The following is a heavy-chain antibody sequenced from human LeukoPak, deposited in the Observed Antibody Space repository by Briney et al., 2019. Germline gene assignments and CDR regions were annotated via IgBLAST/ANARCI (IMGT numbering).Heavy chain of an antibody. CDR3: AKRMFSTSCLDY. V-gene: IGHV3-23*01. CDR1: GFTFSSYA. J-gene: IGHJ4*02. D-gene: IGHD2-2*01. CDR2: ISGSGGST. Sequence: GGSLRLSCAASGFTFSSYAMSWVRQAPGKGLEWVSAISGSGGSTCYADSVKGRFTISRDNSKNTLYLQMNSLRAEDTAVYYCAKRMFSTSCLDYWGQGTLVTVSS.